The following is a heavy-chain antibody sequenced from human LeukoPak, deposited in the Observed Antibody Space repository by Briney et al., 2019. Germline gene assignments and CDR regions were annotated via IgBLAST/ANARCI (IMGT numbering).Heavy chain of an antibody. V-gene: IGHV3-53*01. CDR3: ARVSTHAFGI. J-gene: IGHJ3*02. CDR2: IYSGGST. Sequence: PGGSLRLSRAASGFTVSSNYMTWVRQAPGKGLEWVSVIYSGGSTSYSDSVMGRFTISRDSSKNMLYLQMNSLRAEDTAVYYCARVSTHAFGIWGQGTMVTVSS. CDR1: GFTVSSNY.